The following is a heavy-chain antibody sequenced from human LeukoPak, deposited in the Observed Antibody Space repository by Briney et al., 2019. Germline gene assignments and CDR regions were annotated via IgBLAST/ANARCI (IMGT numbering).Heavy chain of an antibody. CDR3: ARDRLPYSSSSGPWYAFDI. J-gene: IGHJ3*02. Sequence: GASVKVSCKASGYTFTSYDINWLRQATGQGLEWMGIINPSGGSTSYAQKFQGRVTMTRDMSTSTVYMELSSLRSEDTAVYYCARDRLPYSSSSGPWYAFDIWGQGTMVTVSS. D-gene: IGHD6-6*01. CDR1: GYTFTSYD. V-gene: IGHV1-46*01. CDR2: INPSGGST.